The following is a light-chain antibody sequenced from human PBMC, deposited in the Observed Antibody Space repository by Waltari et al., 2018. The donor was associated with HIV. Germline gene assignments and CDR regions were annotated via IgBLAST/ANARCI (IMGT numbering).Light chain of an antibody. CDR2: EVN. CDR1: SSAVGSYNL. V-gene: IGLV2-18*02. J-gene: IGLJ2*01. CDR3: SSYTSSTVV. Sequence: QSALTQPPSVSGSPGQSVTISCTGTSSAVGSYNLVPWSQQPPGTAPKLMIYEVNNRPSGVPDRFSGSKSGNTASLTISGLQAEDEADYYCSSYTSSTVVFGGGTKLTVL.